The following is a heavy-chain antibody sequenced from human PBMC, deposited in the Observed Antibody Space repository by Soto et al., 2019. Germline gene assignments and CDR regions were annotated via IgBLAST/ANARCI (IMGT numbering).Heavy chain of an antibody. Sequence: TSETLSLTCTVSGGSVSSGSYYWSWIRQPPGKGLEWIGYIYYSGSTNYNPSLKSRVTISVDTSKNQFSLKLSSVTAADTAVYYCARSPLWIQLWTPRGGTPGGLDYWGQGTLVTVSS. D-gene: IGHD5-18*01. V-gene: IGHV4-61*01. CDR1: GGSVSSGSYY. CDR2: IYYSGST. CDR3: ARSPLWIQLWTPRGGTPGGLDY. J-gene: IGHJ4*02.